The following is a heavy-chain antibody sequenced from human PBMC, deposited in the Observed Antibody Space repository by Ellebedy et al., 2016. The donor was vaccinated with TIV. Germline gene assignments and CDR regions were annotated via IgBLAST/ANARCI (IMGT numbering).Heavy chain of an antibody. CDR3: ATTYYYDTSGYYERDFDY. J-gene: IGHJ4*02. D-gene: IGHD3-22*01. V-gene: IGHV1-24*01. CDR2: FDPEDGET. CDR1: GYTLTELS. Sequence: AASVKVPCKVSGYTLTELSMHWVRQAPGKGLEWMGGFDPEDGETIYAQKFQARVTMTEDTSTDTAYLALSSLRSEDTAVYYCATTYYYDTSGYYERDFDYWGQGTLVTVSS.